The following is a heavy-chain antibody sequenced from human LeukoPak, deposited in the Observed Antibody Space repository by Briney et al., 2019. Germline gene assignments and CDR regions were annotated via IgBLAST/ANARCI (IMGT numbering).Heavy chain of an antibody. CDR2: IIPILGIA. CDR1: GGTFSSYA. V-gene: IGHV1-69*04. J-gene: IGHJ6*02. CDR3: ARGGTRYYGMDV. Sequence: ASVKVPCKASGGTFSSYAISWVRQAPGQGLEWMGRIIPILGIANYAQKFQGGVTITADKSTSTAYMELSSLRSEDTAVYYCARGGTRYYGMDVWGQGTTVTVSS. D-gene: IGHD3-16*01.